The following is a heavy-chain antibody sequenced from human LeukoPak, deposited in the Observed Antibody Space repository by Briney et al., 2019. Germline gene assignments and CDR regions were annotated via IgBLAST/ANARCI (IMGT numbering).Heavy chain of an antibody. CDR3: AIGGFGFQGGY. Sequence: GGSLRLSCAASGFTFSSYGMSWVRQAPGKGLEWVSAISGSGGSTYYADSVKGRFTISRDNSKNTLYLQMNSLRAEDTAVYYCAIGGFGFQGGYWGQGTLVTVSS. V-gene: IGHV3-23*01. CDR2: ISGSGGST. J-gene: IGHJ4*02. CDR1: GFTFSSYG. D-gene: IGHD3-10*01.